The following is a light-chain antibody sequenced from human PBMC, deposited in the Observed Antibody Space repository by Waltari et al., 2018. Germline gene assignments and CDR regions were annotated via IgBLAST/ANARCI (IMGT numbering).Light chain of an antibody. CDR2: DAS. Sequence: EIVLTQPPATLSFSPGERTTLPCRASQRVSSYLAWYQQKPGQAPRLLIYDASNRATGIPARFSGSGSGTDFTLTISSLEPEDFAVYYCQQRSNFYTFGQGTKLEIK. CDR1: QRVSSY. J-gene: IGKJ2*01. CDR3: QQRSNFYT. V-gene: IGKV3-11*01.